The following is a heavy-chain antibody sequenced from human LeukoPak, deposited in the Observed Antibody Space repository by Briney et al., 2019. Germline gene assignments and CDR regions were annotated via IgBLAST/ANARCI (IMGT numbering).Heavy chain of an antibody. CDR3: ARDKYCSSTSCSPLFDY. Sequence: LETLSLTCTVSGGSISSYYWSWIRQPPGKGLEWIGYINYSGITNYNPSLKSRVTISVDTSKNQFSLKLSSLTAADTAVYYCARDKYCSSTSCSPLFDYWSQGTLVTVSS. CDR1: GGSISSYY. CDR2: INYSGIT. D-gene: IGHD2-2*01. V-gene: IGHV4-59*01. J-gene: IGHJ4*02.